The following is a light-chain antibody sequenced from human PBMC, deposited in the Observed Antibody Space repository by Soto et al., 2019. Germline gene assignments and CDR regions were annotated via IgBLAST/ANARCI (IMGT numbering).Light chain of an antibody. V-gene: IGKV3-15*01. CDR3: QQYNNWWT. J-gene: IGKJ1*01. CDR2: GAS. Sequence: EIVMTQSPATLSVSPGERVTLSCTASQSVSSSLAWYQQKPGQAPRLLIYGASTRALGIPARFSGSGSETEFTISISSLQSEDFAVYYCQQYNNWWTFGQGTNVEIK. CDR1: QSVSSS.